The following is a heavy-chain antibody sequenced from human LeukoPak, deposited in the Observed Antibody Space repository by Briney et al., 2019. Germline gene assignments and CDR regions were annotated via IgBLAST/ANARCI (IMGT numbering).Heavy chain of an antibody. J-gene: IGHJ3*02. CDR1: GGSFSGYY. CDR3: ARGGRDAFDI. Sequence: SETLSLTCAVYGGSFSGYYRSWIRQPPGKGLEWIGEINHSGSTNYNPSLKSRVTISVDTSKNQFSLKLSSVTAADTAVYYCARGGRDAFDIWGQGTMVTVSS. CDR2: INHSGST. V-gene: IGHV4-34*01. D-gene: IGHD1-26*01.